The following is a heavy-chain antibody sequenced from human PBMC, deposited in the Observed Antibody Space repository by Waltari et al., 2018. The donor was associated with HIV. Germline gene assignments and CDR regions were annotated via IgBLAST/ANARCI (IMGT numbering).Heavy chain of an antibody. J-gene: IGHJ4*02. CDR3: ARVVGYYDSSGSYFDY. CDR1: GYTFTSYG. V-gene: IGHV1-18*01. D-gene: IGHD3-22*01. Sequence: QVQLVQSGAEVKKPGASVKVSCKASGYTFTSYGISWVRQAPGQGLEWMGWFSAYKVNTNYAQKLQGRVTMTTDTSTSTAYMELRSLRSDDTAVYYCARVVGYYDSSGSYFDYWGQGTLVTVSS. CDR2: FSAYKVNT.